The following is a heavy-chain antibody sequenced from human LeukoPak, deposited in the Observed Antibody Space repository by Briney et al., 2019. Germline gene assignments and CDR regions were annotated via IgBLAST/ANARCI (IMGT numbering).Heavy chain of an antibody. Sequence: GESLKISCKGSGYSFTSYWIGWVRQMPGKSLEWMGIIYPGDSDTSYSPSFQGQVTIPANKSISTAYLQWSSLKASDTAMYYCARQAGYYGSGSQNWFDPWGQGTLVTVSS. CDR2: IYPGDSDT. CDR3: ARQAGYYGSGSQNWFDP. CDR1: GYSFTSYW. J-gene: IGHJ5*02. D-gene: IGHD3-10*01. V-gene: IGHV5-51*01.